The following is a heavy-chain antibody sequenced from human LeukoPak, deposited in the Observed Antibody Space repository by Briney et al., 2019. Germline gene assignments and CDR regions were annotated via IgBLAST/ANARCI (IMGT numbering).Heavy chain of an antibody. Sequence: PGGSLRPSCEASGFTFGSFAMSWVRQAPGKGLEWVSGISGSGYYTYYAQSVKGRFTISRDNSKNTLYIDLNSLRAEDTARYFCARDGSWGDYQFYFYMDVWGKGTTVTVSS. CDR3: ARDGSWGDYQFYFYMDV. D-gene: IGHD3-16*01. J-gene: IGHJ6*03. CDR1: GFTFGSFA. V-gene: IGHV3-23*01. CDR2: ISGSGYYT.